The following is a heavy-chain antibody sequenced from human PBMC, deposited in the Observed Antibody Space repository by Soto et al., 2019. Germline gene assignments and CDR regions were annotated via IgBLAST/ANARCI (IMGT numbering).Heavy chain of an antibody. CDR2: INGHTGST. J-gene: IGHJ4*02. V-gene: IGHV1-18*01. Sequence: QVQLVQSGAEVKRPGASVKVSCKTPGSFCTKYGISWVRQAPGQGLEWMGWINGHTGSTNYAPKFRGRVTMTTDTSTSIVYMELSSLTSDDTAVYYCGRDGVQWDQRYLDYWGQGTLVSVYS. CDR1: GSFCTKYG. CDR3: GRDGVQWDQRYLDY. D-gene: IGHD1-26*01.